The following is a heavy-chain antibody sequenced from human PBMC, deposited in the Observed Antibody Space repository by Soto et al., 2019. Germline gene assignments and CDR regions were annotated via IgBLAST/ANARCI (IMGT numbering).Heavy chain of an antibody. CDR1: GGSFSGYY. J-gene: IGHJ4*02. D-gene: IGHD1-26*01. CDR3: ATTRIVAIPN. V-gene: IGHV4-34*01. CDR2: INHSGST. Sequence: QVQLQQWGAGLLKPSETLSLTCAVYGGSFSGYYWSWIRQPQGKGLEWIGEINHSGSTNYNPSLKSRVTISVDTSKNQFSLKLSSVTAADTAVYYCATTRIVAIPNWGQGTLVTVSS.